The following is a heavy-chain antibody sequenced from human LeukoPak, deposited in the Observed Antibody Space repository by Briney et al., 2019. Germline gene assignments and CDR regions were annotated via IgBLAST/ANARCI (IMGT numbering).Heavy chain of an antibody. Sequence: PGGSLRLSCLASGFTISRYDMSWVRQSPGKGLEWVSAITGSGGSTFHADSVKGRFTISRDTSKNTVYLQMNSLRADDTALYYCAKSFYYDNSGYYFPFDYWGQGTLVTVSS. CDR3: AKSFYYDNSGYYFPFDY. V-gene: IGHV3-23*01. CDR1: GFTISRYD. D-gene: IGHD3-22*01. CDR2: ITGSGGST. J-gene: IGHJ4*02.